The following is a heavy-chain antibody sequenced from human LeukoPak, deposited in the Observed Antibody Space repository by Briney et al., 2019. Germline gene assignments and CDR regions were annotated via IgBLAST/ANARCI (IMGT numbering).Heavy chain of an antibody. V-gene: IGHV3-23*01. Sequence: GGSLGLSCAASGFTFSSYAMSWVRQAPGKGLEWVSAISGSGGSTYYADSVKGRFTISRDNSKNTLYLQMNSLRAEDTAVYYCAKGLFGVVIILPDIWGQGTMVTVSS. J-gene: IGHJ3*02. D-gene: IGHD3-3*01. CDR2: ISGSGGST. CDR1: GFTFSSYA. CDR3: AKGLFGVVIILPDI.